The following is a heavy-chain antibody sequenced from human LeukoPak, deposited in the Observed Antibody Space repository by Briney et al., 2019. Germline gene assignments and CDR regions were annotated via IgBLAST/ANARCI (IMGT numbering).Heavy chain of an antibody. J-gene: IGHJ5*02. CDR2: IIPILGIA. D-gene: IGHD3-3*01. CDR3: ARVNKPGFWSGYPGGAFDP. V-gene: IGHV1-69*02. CDR1: GGTFSSYT. Sequence: ASVKVSCKASGGTFSSYTISWVRQAPGQGLEWMGRIIPILGIANYAQKFQGRVTITADKSTSTAYMELLSLRSEDTAVYYCARVNKPGFWSGYPGGAFDPWGQGTLVTVSS.